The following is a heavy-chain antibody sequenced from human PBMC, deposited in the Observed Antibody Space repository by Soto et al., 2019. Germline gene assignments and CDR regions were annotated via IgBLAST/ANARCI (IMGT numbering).Heavy chain of an antibody. J-gene: IGHJ5*02. CDR3: ARPAGSRVTGGMRGYFDP. Sequence: QLQLQESGPGLVKPSETLSLTCTVSGTSINNSHFYWGWIRQPPGKGLEWIGAMFYGGSAFFNPSLKSRVSTSVDTSKNQFSLKLRSVTAADTAVYYCARPAGSRVTGGMRGYFDPWGQGTLVTVSS. CDR2: MFYGGSA. D-gene: IGHD2-8*02. CDR1: GTSINNSHFY. V-gene: IGHV4-39*01.